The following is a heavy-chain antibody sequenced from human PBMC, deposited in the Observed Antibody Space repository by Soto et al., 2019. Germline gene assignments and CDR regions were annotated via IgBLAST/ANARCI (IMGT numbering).Heavy chain of an antibody. CDR3: ARGDPKRWLQAYYFDY. V-gene: IGHV4-34*01. Sequence: SETLSLTCAVYGGSFSGYYWSWIRQPPGKGLEWIGEINHSGSTNYNPSLKSRVTISVDTSKNQFSLKLSSVTAADTAVYYCARGDPKRWLQAYYFDYWGQGTLVTVS. D-gene: IGHD5-12*01. J-gene: IGHJ4*02. CDR1: GGSFSGYY. CDR2: INHSGST.